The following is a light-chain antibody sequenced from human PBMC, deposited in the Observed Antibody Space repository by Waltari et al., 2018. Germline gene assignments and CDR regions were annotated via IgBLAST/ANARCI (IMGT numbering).Light chain of an antibody. V-gene: IGKV3-20*01. CDR2: GAS. CDR3: QHHFRLPAT. CDR1: QSISRY. J-gene: IGKJ1*01. Sequence: IMLTQSPGTLSLSPGERATLSCRASQSISRYLAWYQQKPGQAPRLLIYGASTRDTGIPDRFSGSGSGTDFRLTISGLEPEDSAVYYCQHHFRLPATFGQGTKVEIK.